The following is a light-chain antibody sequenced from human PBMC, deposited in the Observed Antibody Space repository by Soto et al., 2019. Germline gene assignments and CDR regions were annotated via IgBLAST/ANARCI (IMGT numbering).Light chain of an antibody. CDR3: QYYGTSRVT. J-gene: IGKJ3*01. CDR1: QSVSSNY. CDR2: GAS. V-gene: IGKV3-20*01. Sequence: EIVLTQSPGTLSLSPGERATLSCRASQSVSSNYLAWYQQKHGQAPRLLIYGASSSATAVPDRFSGSGSGTGFCRTISRLEAEDVAVYSCQYYGTSRVTFGPGTKVDIQ.